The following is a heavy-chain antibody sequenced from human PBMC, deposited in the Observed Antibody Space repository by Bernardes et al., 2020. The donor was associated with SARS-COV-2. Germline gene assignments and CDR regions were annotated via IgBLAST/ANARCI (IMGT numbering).Heavy chain of an antibody. CDR2: IYYSGST. CDR3: ATVLNDYSDYPGPSDF. Sequence: SETLSLTCTVSGGSIRSSSYSLGWIRQPPGKGLEWIGTIYYSGSTYYNPSLKSRVTISVDTSKNQFSLKLNSVTAADTAVYYCATVLNDYSDYPGPSDFWGQGTLVTVSS. V-gene: IGHV4-39*01. D-gene: IGHD4-17*01. J-gene: IGHJ4*02. CDR1: GGSIRSSSYS.